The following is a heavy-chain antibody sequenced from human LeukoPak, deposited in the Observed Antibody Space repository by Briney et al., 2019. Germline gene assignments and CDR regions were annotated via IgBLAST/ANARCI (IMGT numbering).Heavy chain of an antibody. V-gene: IGHV1-69*02. Sequence: ASVKVSCKASGDTFSSYTISWVRQAPGQGLEWMGRIIPILGIANYAQKFQGRVTITADKSTSTAYMELSSLRSEDTAVYYCARGGTTVVYYYYYMDVWGKGTTVTVSS. CDR3: ARGGTTVVYYYYYMDV. CDR2: IIPILGIA. D-gene: IGHD4-23*01. CDR1: GDTFSSYT. J-gene: IGHJ6*03.